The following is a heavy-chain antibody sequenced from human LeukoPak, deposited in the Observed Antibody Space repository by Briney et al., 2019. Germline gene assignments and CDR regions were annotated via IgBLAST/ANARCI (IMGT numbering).Heavy chain of an antibody. V-gene: IGHV1-2*02. Sequence: ASVKVSCKASGYTFTGYYMHWVRQAPGQGLEWMGWINPNSGGTNYAQKFQGRVTMTRDTSISTAYMELGGLRSDDTAVYYCARRYYDILTGESGDAFDIWGQGTMVTVSS. CDR3: ARRYYDILTGESGDAFDI. D-gene: IGHD3-9*01. CDR2: INPNSGGT. CDR1: GYTFTGYY. J-gene: IGHJ3*02.